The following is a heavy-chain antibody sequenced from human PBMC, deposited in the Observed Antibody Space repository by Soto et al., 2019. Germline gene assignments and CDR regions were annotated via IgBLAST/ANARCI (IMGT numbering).Heavy chain of an antibody. Sequence: SVKVSCKDSGYTFTSYGISWLRQAPAQGLEWMGVIIPTFGTANYAQKFQGRVTITADESTSTAYMELSSLRSEDTAVYYCARWSYGSGTYYYYGMDVWGQGSTVAV. CDR3: ARWSYGSGTYYYYGMDV. D-gene: IGHD3-10*01. V-gene: IGHV1-69*13. J-gene: IGHJ6*02. CDR1: GYTFTSYG. CDR2: IIPTFGTA.